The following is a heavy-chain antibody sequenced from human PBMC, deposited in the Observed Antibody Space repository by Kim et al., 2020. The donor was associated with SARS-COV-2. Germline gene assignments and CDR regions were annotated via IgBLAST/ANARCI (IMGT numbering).Heavy chain of an antibody. CDR3: SSSGEYYYGSGSQGGV. V-gene: IGHV1-69*13. D-gene: IGHD3-10*01. CDR1: GGTFSSYA. Sequence: SVKVSCKASGGTFSSYAISWVRQAPGQGLEWMGGIIPIFGTANYAQKFQGRVTITADESTSTAYMELSSLRSEDTAVYYCSSSGEYYYGSGSQGGVWVQGTTVTVSS. CDR2: IIPIFGTA. J-gene: IGHJ6*02.